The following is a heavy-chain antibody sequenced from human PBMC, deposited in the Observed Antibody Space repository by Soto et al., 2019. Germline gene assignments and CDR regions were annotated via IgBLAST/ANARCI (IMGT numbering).Heavy chain of an antibody. Sequence: TLSLTCAVSGGSISSCGYSWSWIRQPPGKGLEWIGYIYHSGSTYYNPSLKSRVTISVDRSKNQFSLKLSSVTAADTAVYYCARVPDRWRQGTLGTVSS. CDR1: GGSISSCGYS. V-gene: IGHV4-30-2*01. J-gene: IGHJ5*02. D-gene: IGHD2-2*01. CDR3: ARVPDR. CDR2: IYHSGST.